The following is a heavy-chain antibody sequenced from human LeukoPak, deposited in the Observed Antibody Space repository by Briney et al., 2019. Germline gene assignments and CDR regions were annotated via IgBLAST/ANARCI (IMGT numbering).Heavy chain of an antibody. CDR2: ISGSGGST. CDR3: ARVSPVGGWYPDY. D-gene: IGHD6-19*01. Sequence: GGSLRLSCAASGFTSSSYAMSWVRQAPGKGLEWVSGISGSGGSTYYADSVKGRFTISRDNSRDTLYLRMNSLRAEDTAVYYCARVSPVGGWYPDYWGQGTLVIVSS. J-gene: IGHJ4*02. V-gene: IGHV3-23*01. CDR1: GFTSSSYA.